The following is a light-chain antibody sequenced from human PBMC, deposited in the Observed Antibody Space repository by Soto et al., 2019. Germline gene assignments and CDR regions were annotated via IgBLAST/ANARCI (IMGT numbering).Light chain of an antibody. CDR2: GAS. CDR3: QQYNKWPQT. CDR1: QRVAND. Sequence: EIVMTQSPATLSVSPGERATLSCRASQRVANDLAWYQHKPGQAPRLLTHGASTRATGIPARFSGVGSGTEFTLTISSLQSEDFAVYYCQQYNKWPQTFGQGTRLEIK. J-gene: IGKJ5*01. V-gene: IGKV3-15*01.